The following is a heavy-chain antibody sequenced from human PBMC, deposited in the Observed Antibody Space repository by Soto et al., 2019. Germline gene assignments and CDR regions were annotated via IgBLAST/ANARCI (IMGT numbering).Heavy chain of an antibody. Sequence: SETLSLTCTVSGGSVTNSSYYWGWIRQSPGKGLEWIGSVYYRGRSYSKSSVKSRVTISVDTSKNQFSLNFNSVTASDTALYYCVSQRTNVLTQDYFDYWGPGALVTVSS. CDR2: VYYRGRS. D-gene: IGHD3-16*01. CDR1: GGSVTNSSYY. V-gene: IGHV4-39*01. J-gene: IGHJ4*02. CDR3: VSQRTNVLTQDYFDY.